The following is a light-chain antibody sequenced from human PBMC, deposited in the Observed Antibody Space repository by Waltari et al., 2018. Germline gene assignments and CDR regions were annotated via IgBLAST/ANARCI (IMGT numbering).Light chain of an antibody. CDR1: QSVSSSY. CDR2: GAS. V-gene: IGKV3-20*01. CDR3: QQYGSSPFT. J-gene: IGKJ3*01. Sequence: EIVLTQSPGPLSLSPGERATLSCRASQSVSSSYLAWYQQKPGQAPRLLIYGASSRATGIPDRFSGSGSGTDFTLTISRLEPEDFAVYYCQQYGSSPFTFGPGTKVDIK.